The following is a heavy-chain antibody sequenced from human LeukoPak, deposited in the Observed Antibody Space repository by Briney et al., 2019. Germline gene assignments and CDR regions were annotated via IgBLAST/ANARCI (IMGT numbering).Heavy chain of an antibody. CDR1: GFTFCSYA. CDR2: ISGSGGGT. J-gene: IGHJ4*02. D-gene: IGHD4-17*01. V-gene: IGHV3-23*01. Sequence: GGSLRLSRAASGFTFCSYAMSGVRPAPGKGLEWVSAISGSGGGTYYADSVRGRFTISRDNSKNTLYLKMNSLKAKDTAVYYCAKEIADSDYGRYYFDYWGQGTLVTVSS. CDR3: AKEIADSDYGRYYFDY.